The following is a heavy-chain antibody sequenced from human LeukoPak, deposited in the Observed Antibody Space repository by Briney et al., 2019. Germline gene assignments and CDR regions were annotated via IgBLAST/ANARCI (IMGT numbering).Heavy chain of an antibody. Sequence: PGGSLRLSCEVSGFTFSFYAMHWLRQAPGKGLEWVAVISADGRNIDSADSVKGRFTISRDNYKNTLDLQMNSLRREDTAVYYCGGKGPGNYSGGGVSFDFWGQGTLVIVSS. CDR3: GGKGPGNYSGGGVSFDF. J-gene: IGHJ4*02. V-gene: IGHV3-30*04. CDR2: ISADGRNI. D-gene: IGHD5-24*01. CDR1: GFTFSFYA.